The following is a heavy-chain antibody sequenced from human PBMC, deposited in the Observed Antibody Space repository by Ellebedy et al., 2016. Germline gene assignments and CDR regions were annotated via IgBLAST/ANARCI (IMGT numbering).Heavy chain of an antibody. CDR1: GLTLNNIY. J-gene: IGHJ4*02. CDR2: INPGDDST. V-gene: IGHV3-23*01. Sequence: GGSLRLSXTASGLTLNNIYMTWVRQAPGKGLEWVSTINPGDDSTFIADSVKGRFTISRDNSRYTLYLQMDSLTAADTAVYYCYYGHYSGFWGQGTLVTVSS. CDR3: YYGHYSGF. D-gene: IGHD4-17*01.